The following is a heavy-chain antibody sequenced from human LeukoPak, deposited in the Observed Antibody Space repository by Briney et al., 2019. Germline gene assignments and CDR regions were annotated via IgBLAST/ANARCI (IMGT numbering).Heavy chain of an antibody. CDR2: INHSGST. D-gene: IGHD3-16*02. CDR1: GGSFSGYY. CDR3: ARQENYDYVWGSYRCALYFDY. Sequence: SETLSLTCAVYGGSFSGYYWSWIRQPPGKGLEWIGEINHSGSTNCNPSLKSRVTISVDTSKNQFSLKLSSVTAADTAVYYCARQENYDYVWGSYRCALYFDYWGQGTLVTVSS. V-gene: IGHV4-34*01. J-gene: IGHJ4*02.